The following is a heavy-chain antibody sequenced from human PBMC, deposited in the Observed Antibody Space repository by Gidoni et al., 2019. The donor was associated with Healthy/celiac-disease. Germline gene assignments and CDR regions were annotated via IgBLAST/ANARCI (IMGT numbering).Heavy chain of an antibody. Sequence: QLQLQESGPGLVKPSETLSLTCTVSGGSISSSSYYWGWIRQPPGKGLEWIGSIYFSGGTYYNPSLKSRVTISVDTSKNQFSLKLSSVTAADTAVYYCARQPRGGMLGLSYWGQGTLVTVSS. V-gene: IGHV4-39*01. CDR2: IYFSGGT. J-gene: IGHJ4*02. CDR3: ARQPRGGMLGLSY. D-gene: IGHD2-15*01. CDR1: GGSISSSSYY.